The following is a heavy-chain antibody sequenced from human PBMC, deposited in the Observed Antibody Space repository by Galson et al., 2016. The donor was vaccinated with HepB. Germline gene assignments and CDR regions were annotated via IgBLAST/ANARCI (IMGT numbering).Heavy chain of an antibody. CDR3: ARGCPGGGDCQGGLDY. J-gene: IGHJ4*02. V-gene: IGHV4-4*02. Sequence: ETLSLTCAVSGGPISRSKWWSWVRQPPGKGPEWIGEISLSGGTSYIPSLKSRVTISIDKSKNQFSLKLSSVTAADTAVFYCARGCPGGGDCQGGLDYWGQGILVTVSS. D-gene: IGHD2-21*02. CDR1: GGPISRSKW. CDR2: ISLSGGT.